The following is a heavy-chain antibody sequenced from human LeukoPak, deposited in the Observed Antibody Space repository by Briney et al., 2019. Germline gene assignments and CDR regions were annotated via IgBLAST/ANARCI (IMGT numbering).Heavy chain of an antibody. Sequence: QTGGSLRLSCAASGFTFSSYAMSWVRQAPGKGLEWVSAISGSGGSTYYADSVKGRFTISRDNSKNTLYLQMSSLRAEDTAVYYCAKVLAVAGTLFDPWGQGTLVTVSS. CDR3: AKVLAVAGTLFDP. CDR1: GFTFSSYA. D-gene: IGHD6-19*01. J-gene: IGHJ5*02. CDR2: ISGSGGST. V-gene: IGHV3-23*01.